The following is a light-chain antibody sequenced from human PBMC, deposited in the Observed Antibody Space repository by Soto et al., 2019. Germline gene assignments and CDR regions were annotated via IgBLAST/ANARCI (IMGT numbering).Light chain of an antibody. CDR2: ENN. Sequence: QSVLTQPPSVSAAPGQKVTISCSGSSSNIGNNYVSWYQQLPGTAPKLLIYENNKRPSGIPDRVSGSKSGTSATLGITGLQIGDEADYYCGTWESLSAFYVFGTGTKV. J-gene: IGLJ1*01. CDR3: GTWESLSAFYV. V-gene: IGLV1-51*02. CDR1: SSNIGNNY.